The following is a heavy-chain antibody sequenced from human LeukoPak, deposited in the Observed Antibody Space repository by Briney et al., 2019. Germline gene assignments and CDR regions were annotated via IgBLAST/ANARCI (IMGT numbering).Heavy chain of an antibody. V-gene: IGHV4-59*01. CDR1: GGSMSRYY. Sequence: SETLSLTCPVPGGSMSRYYWSWIRQPPGKGLELIGYMYDSGSANYNPSLKSRVTISVDTSKNQFSLRLSSVTAADTAVYYCASHGGSYTFDGWSQGVLVTVSS. J-gene: IGHJ4*02. CDR3: ASHGGSYTFDG. D-gene: IGHD1-26*01. CDR2: MYDSGSA.